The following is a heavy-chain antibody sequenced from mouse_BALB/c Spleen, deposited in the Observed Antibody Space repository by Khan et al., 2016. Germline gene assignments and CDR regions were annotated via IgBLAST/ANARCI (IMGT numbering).Heavy chain of an antibody. CDR2: INTYTGEP. J-gene: IGHJ3*01. D-gene: IGHD2-14*01. Sequence: QIQLVQSGPELKKPGETVKISCKASGYTFTNYGMNWVKQAPGKGLKWMGWINTYTGEPTYGDDFKGRFAFSLETSASTAYLQINNLKNEDTGTXFGARGAYDGTWFVYWGQGTLVTVSA. CDR1: GYTFTNYG. V-gene: IGHV9-3-1*01. CDR3: ARGAYDGTWFVY.